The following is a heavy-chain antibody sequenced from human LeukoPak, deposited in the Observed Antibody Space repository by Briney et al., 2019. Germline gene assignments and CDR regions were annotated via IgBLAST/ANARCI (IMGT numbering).Heavy chain of an antibody. V-gene: IGHV3-30-3*02. CDR3: AKSSYYDSSGYYREYYFDY. Sequence: GGSLRLSCAASGFTFSSYAMHWVRQAPGKGLEWVAVISYDGSNKYYADSVKGRFTISRDNSKNTLYLQMNSLRAEDTAVYYCAKSSYYDSSGYYREYYFDYWGQGTLVTVSS. CDR2: ISYDGSNK. CDR1: GFTFSSYA. D-gene: IGHD3-22*01. J-gene: IGHJ4*02.